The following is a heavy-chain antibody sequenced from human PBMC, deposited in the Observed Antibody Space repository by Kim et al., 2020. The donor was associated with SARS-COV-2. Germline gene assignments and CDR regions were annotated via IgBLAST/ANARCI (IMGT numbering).Heavy chain of an antibody. CDR3: ARSPMGYSSSWYYDY. J-gene: IGHJ4*02. D-gene: IGHD6-13*01. Sequence: SETLSLTCAVYGGSFSGYYWSWIRQPPGKGLEWIGEINHSGSTNYNPSLKSRVTISVDTSKNQFSLKLSSVTAADTAVYYCARSPMGYSSSWYYDYWGQGTLVTVSS. CDR1: GGSFSGYY. CDR2: INHSGST. V-gene: IGHV4-34*01.